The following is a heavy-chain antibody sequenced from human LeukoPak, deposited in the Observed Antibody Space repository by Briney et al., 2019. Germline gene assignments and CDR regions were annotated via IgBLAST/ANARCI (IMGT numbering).Heavy chain of an antibody. CDR2: FVIRRSYI. J-gene: IGHJ6*02. D-gene: IGHD3-22*01. Sequence: GGSLGFSFPAPGFPFSGNTITGSAKPPGKGLRGVPPFVIRRSYIYYADSVKGRFTISRDNAKNSLYLQMNSLRAEDTAVYYCARDRTPYYYDSSGLGVHYYYYGMDVWGQGTTVTVSS. V-gene: IGHV3-21*01. CDR3: ARDRTPYYYDSSGLGVHYYYYGMDV. CDR1: GFPFSGNT.